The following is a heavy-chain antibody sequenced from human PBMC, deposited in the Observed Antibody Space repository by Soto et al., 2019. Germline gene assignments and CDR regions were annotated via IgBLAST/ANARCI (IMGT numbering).Heavy chain of an antibody. V-gene: IGHV3-49*04. D-gene: IGHD3-22*01. J-gene: IGHJ4*02. CDR3: ARVLTMIIVAHFDS. CDR1: GFSFADHA. Sequence: EVQLVESGGGLVQPGRSLRLSCTASGFSFADHAMTWVRQAPGKGLEWVGFIRSIPYGGTTEYAASVKGRFTISRDDSKNIAYLQMKSLKTEDTAVYYCARVLTMIIVAHFDSWGQGSLVTVSS. CDR2: IRSIPYGGTT.